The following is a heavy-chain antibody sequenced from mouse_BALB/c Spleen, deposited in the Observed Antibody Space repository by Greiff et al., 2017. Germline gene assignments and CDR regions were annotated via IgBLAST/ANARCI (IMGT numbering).Heavy chain of an antibody. J-gene: IGHJ2*01. V-gene: IGHV14-3*02. Sequence: DVKLQESGAELVKPGASVKLSCTASGFNIKDTYMHWVKQRPEQGLEWIGRIDPANGNTKYDPKFQGKATITADTSSNTAYLQLSSLTSEDTAVYYCALDFFDYWGQGTTLTVSS. CDR1: GFNIKDTY. CDR2: IDPANGNT. CDR3: ALDFFDY.